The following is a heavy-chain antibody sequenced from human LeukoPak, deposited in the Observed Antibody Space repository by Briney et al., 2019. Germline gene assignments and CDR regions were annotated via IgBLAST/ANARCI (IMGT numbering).Heavy chain of an antibody. CDR2: INSNSGAR. CDR1: GYTFSGYY. CDR3: ARGRGGATTGSDH. V-gene: IGHV1-2*02. J-gene: IGHJ4*02. D-gene: IGHD1-26*01. Sequence: GASVNVSCKPSGYTFSGYYMHWVRQAPGQGLESMGWINSNSGARNYAPKFQGRVTFSRDNSISTAYMELSSLRSDDTAIYYCARGRGGATTGSDHWGQGTLVTVSS.